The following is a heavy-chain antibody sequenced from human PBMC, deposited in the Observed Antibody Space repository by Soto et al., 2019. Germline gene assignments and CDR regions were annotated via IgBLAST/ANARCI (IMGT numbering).Heavy chain of an antibody. CDR1: GFTFSSYW. CDR2: INSDGSST. Sequence: EVQLVESGGGLVQPGGSLRLSCAASGFTFSSYWMHWVRQAPGKGLVWVSRINSDGSSTSYADSVKGRFTISRDNAKNTLYLQMTSLRAETRAVYYCVRTSLVVAAATREDYWGQGPLVTVSS. V-gene: IGHV3-74*01. CDR3: VRTSLVVAAATREDY. D-gene: IGHD2-15*01. J-gene: IGHJ4*02.